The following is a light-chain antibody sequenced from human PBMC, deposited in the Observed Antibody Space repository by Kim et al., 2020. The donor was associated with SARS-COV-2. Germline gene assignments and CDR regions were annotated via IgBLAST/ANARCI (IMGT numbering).Light chain of an antibody. CDR2: KNN. CDR3: AAWDDSLSGL. Sequence: QSVLTQPPSASGTPGQRVTILCSGSSSNIGRNFVYWYQQLPGTAPKLLIYKNNQRPSGVPDRFSGSKSGTSASLAISGLRSEDEADYYCAAWDDSLSGLFGTGTKVTVL. J-gene: IGLJ1*01. V-gene: IGLV1-47*01. CDR1: SSNIGRNF.